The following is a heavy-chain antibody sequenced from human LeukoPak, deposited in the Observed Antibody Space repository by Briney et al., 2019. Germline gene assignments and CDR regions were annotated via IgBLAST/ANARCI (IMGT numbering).Heavy chain of an antibody. Sequence: GGSLRLSCAASGFTFSSYWMSWVRQAPGKGLEWVANIKQDGSEKYYVDSVKGRFAISRDNSKNTLYLQMNSLRAEDTAVYYCAKLTPGFVVAATDYWGQGTLVTVSS. CDR1: GFTFSSYW. CDR2: IKQDGSEK. CDR3: AKLTPGFVVAATDY. D-gene: IGHD2-15*01. J-gene: IGHJ4*02. V-gene: IGHV3-7*03.